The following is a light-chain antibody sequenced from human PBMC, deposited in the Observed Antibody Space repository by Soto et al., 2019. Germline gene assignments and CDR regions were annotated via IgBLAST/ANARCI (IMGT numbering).Light chain of an antibody. CDR2: KAS. V-gene: IGKV1-5*03. CDR1: QSISNR. CDR3: QQYNTYSWT. J-gene: IGKJ1*01. Sequence: DIQMTQFPSTLSASVGDRVTITCRASQSISNRLAWFQQKSGEAPNLLIHKASSLESGVPSRFSGSGSGTEFTLTIISLQPDDFATYYCQQYNTYSWTFGQGTKVEIK.